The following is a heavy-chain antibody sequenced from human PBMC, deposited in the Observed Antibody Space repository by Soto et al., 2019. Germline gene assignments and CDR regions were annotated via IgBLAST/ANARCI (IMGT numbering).Heavy chain of an antibody. CDR3: AARRDGGPV. J-gene: IGHJ4*02. CDR1: GGSISTMDC. Sequence: TSETLSLTCAVSGGSISTMDCWTWVRQPPGKGLQWIGEIYHTGSTNYNPSLQSRVTISIDESRTSFSLNLDSVTAADTAVYYCAARRDGGPVWGQGTLVTVSS. D-gene: IGHD4-17*01. V-gene: IGHV4-4*02. CDR2: IYHTGST.